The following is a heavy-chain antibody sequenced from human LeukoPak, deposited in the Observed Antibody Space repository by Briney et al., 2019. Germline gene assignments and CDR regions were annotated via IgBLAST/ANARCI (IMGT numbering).Heavy chain of an antibody. J-gene: IGHJ4*02. CDR2: INPNSGGT. V-gene: IGHV1-2*02. D-gene: IGHD3-22*01. CDR3: ARDPLLQRPGDY. Sequence: ASVKVSCKASGYTFTGYYMHWVRQAPGQGLEWMGWINPNSGGTNYAQKFQGRVTMTRDTSISTAYMELSRLRSDDTAVYYCARDPLLQRPGDYWGQGTLVTVSS. CDR1: GYTFTGYY.